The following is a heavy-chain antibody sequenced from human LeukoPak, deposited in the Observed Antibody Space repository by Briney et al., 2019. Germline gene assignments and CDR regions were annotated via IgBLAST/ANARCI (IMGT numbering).Heavy chain of an antibody. D-gene: IGHD2-15*01. CDR2: IKSKIDGGTT. J-gene: IGHJ4*02. CDR1: GFTFSDAW. Sequence: GGSLRLPCAASGFTFSDAWMSWVRQAPGKGLEWVGRIKSKIDGGTTDYAAPVKGRFTISRDDSKNTLYLQMNSLKTEDTAVYYCTLVGCSDGSCYAGHYWGQGTLVTVSS. CDR3: TLVGCSDGSCYAGHY. V-gene: IGHV3-15*01.